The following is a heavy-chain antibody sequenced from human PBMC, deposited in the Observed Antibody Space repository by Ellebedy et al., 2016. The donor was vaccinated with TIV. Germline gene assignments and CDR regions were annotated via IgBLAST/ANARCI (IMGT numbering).Heavy chain of an antibody. CDR2: IIPILGIA. D-gene: IGHD6-6*01. Sequence: AASVKVSCKASGGTFSSYAISWVRQAPGQGLEWMGRIIPILGIANYAQKFQGRVTITADKSTSTAYMELRSLRSDDTAVYYCARDTFSSSSLWFDPWGQGTLVTVSS. V-gene: IGHV1-69*04. CDR3: ARDTFSSSSLWFDP. J-gene: IGHJ5*02. CDR1: GGTFSSYA.